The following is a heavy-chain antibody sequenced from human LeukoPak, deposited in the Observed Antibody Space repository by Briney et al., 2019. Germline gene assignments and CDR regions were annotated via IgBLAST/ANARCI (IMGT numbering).Heavy chain of an antibody. CDR1: GFTFDDYA. Sequence: GGSLRLSCAASGFTFDDYAMHWVRQAPGKGLEWVSLISWDGGSTYYADSVKGRFTISRDNSKNSLYLQMNSLRAEDTALYYCAKDEFQHEYYDYVWGSFMDVWGKGTTVTVSS. CDR3: AKDEFQHEYYDYVWGSFMDV. D-gene: IGHD3-16*01. V-gene: IGHV3-43D*03. CDR2: ISWDGGST. J-gene: IGHJ6*04.